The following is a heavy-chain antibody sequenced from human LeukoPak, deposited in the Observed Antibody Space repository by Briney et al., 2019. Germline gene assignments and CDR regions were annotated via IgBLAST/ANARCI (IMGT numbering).Heavy chain of an antibody. Sequence: GGSLRLSCAASGFTFSNYAVMWVRQAPGQGLEWVSAITSAGAPRYADSVKGRFTISRDNSKNTLYLQMNSLRAEDTAQYFCASDPNGDYIGAFEFWGQGTGVTVSS. CDR3: ASDPNGDYIGAFEF. D-gene: IGHD4-17*01. J-gene: IGHJ3*01. CDR1: GFTFSNYA. CDR2: ITSAGAP. V-gene: IGHV3-23*01.